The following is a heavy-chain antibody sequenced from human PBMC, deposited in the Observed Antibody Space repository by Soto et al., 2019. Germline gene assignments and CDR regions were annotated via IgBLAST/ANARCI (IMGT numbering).Heavy chain of an antibody. V-gene: IGHV3-33*01. D-gene: IGHD3-22*01. CDR3: ARSFYDSSGYYSVPSYYYGMDV. Sequence: GGSLRLSCAASGFTFSSYGMHWVRQAPGKGLEWVAVIWYDGSNKYYADSVKGRFTISRDNSKNTLYLQMNSLRAEDTAVYYCARSFYDSSGYYSVPSYYYGMDVWGQGTTVTVSS. CDR2: IWYDGSNK. CDR1: GFTFSSYG. J-gene: IGHJ6*02.